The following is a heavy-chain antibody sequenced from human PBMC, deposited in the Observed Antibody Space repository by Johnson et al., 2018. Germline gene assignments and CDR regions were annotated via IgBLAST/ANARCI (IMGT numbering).Heavy chain of an antibody. CDR2: IIPIFGTA. D-gene: IGHD1-26*01. J-gene: IGHJ1*01. CDR1: GGTFSSYT. V-gene: IGHV1-69*18. CDR3: ARDRGVGAPEYFQH. Sequence: VQLVESGAEVKKPGSSVKVSCKASGGTFSSYTISWVRQAPGQGLEWMGRIIPIFGTANYAQKFQGRVTITADESTSPAYMELSLLGSEDTPVYYCARDRGVGAPEYFQHWGQGTLVTVSS.